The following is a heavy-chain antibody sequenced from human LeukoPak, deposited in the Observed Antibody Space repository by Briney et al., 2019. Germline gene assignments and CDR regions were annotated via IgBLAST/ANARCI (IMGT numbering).Heavy chain of an antibody. Sequence: GGSLRLSCAASGFTFSSYSMNWVRQAPGKGLEWVSSISSSSSDIFYEGSAKGRFTISRDNAKNSLYLQMNSLRAEDTAVYYCARDYYDSSGYAHGDYWGQGTLVTVSS. V-gene: IGHV3-21*01. D-gene: IGHD3-22*01. CDR3: ARDYYDSSGYAHGDY. J-gene: IGHJ4*02. CDR2: ISSSSSDI. CDR1: GFTFSSYS.